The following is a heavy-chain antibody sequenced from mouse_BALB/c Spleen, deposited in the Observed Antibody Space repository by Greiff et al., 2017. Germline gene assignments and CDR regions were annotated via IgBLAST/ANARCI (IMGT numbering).Heavy chain of an antibody. CDR1: GFNIKDTY. CDR3: ARRGYYGSPSMDY. D-gene: IGHD1-1*01. CDR2: IDPANGNT. J-gene: IGHJ4*01. V-gene: IGHV14-3*02. Sequence: EVQLQQSGAELVKPGASVKLSCTASGFNIKDTYMHWVKQRPEQGLEWIGRIDPANGNTKYDPKFQGKATITADTSSNTAYLQLSSLTSEDTAVYYCARRGYYGSPSMDYWGQGTSVTVAS.